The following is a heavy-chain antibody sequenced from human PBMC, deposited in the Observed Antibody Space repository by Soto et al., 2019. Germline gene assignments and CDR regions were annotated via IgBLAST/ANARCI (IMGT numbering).Heavy chain of an antibody. V-gene: IGHV4-59*01. CDR1: GASISSYY. J-gene: IGHJ3*02. CDR3: ARALILTGYYIHDAFDI. Sequence: PSETLSLTCTVSGASISSYYWSWIRQSPGKGPEWIGYVYHSGTTNYNPSLESRVTMSLDTSKNQFSLKLSSVTAADTAVYYCARALILTGYYIHDAFDIWGQGTMVTVSS. CDR2: VYHSGTT. D-gene: IGHD3-9*01.